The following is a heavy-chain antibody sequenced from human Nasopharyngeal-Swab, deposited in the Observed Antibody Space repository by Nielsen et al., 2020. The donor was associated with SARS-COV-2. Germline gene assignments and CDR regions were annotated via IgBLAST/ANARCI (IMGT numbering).Heavy chain of an antibody. D-gene: IGHD4-17*01. V-gene: IGHV4-39*01. J-gene: IGHJ4*02. CDR2: IYYSGST. Sequence: RQAPGKGLEWIGSIYYSGSTYYNPSLKRRVTISVDTSKNQFSLKLSSVTAADTAVYYCARHLSHDYGDPETYYYFDYWGQGTLVTVSS. CDR3: ARHLSHDYGDPETYYYFDY.